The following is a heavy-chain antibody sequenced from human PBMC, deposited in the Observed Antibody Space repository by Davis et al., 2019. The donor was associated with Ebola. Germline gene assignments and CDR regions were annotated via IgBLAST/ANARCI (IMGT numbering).Heavy chain of an antibody. D-gene: IGHD6-13*01. Sequence: GESLKISCAASGFTLSSYAMNWVRQAPGKGLEWVSSIGGGGGSIYYADSVKGRFTISRDNSKNTLYLKMNSLRAEDTAIYYCAKESAMPAAGTGYYFDYWGQGTLVTVSS. CDR1: GFTLSSYA. CDR2: IGGGGGSI. CDR3: AKESAMPAAGTGYYFDY. J-gene: IGHJ4*02. V-gene: IGHV3-23*01.